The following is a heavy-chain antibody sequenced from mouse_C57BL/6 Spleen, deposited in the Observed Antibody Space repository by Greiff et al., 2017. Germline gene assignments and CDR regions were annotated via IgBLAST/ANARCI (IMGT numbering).Heavy chain of an antibody. V-gene: IGHV1-82*01. D-gene: IGHD4-1*01. J-gene: IGHJ1*03. CDR2: IYPGDGGT. Sequence: QVQLQQSGPELVKPGASVKISCKASGYAFSSYWMNWVKQRPGKGLEWIGRIYPGDGGTNYNGKFKGKATLTADKSSSTAYMRLSSLTSEDSAVYDCARWDANWSKYIDDWGTGTTVTVSS. CDR1: GYAFSSYW. CDR3: ARWDANWSKYIDD.